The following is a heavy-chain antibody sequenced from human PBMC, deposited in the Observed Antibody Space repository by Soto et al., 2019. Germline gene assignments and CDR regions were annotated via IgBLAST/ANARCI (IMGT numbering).Heavy chain of an antibody. CDR1: GGSINSYW. D-gene: IGHD3-10*01. V-gene: IGHV4-4*07. Sequence: SETLSLTCSVSGGSINSYWWSWIRQPAGKGLEWIGRVYSSVTTDYNPSLNSRATLSVETSKNQFSLKLSSVTAADTAVYYCARDIGSYAYGEGYWGQGIQVTVSS. CDR3: ARDIGSYAYGEGY. J-gene: IGHJ4*02. CDR2: VYSSVTT.